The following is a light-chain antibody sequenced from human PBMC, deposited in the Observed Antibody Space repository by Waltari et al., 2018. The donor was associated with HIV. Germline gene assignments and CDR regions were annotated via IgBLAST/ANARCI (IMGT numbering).Light chain of an antibody. CDR1: SSAFGSHSL. Sequence: QSALTQPASVSGSPGQSITISCTATSSAFGSHSLVSCDQHHPGRAPKLIIYEVIKRPSGVSHRFSGSKSGNTASLTISGLQAEDEADYYCCSFADTNTWVFGGGTKLTVL. J-gene: IGLJ3*02. CDR3: CSFADTNTWV. CDR2: EVI. V-gene: IGLV2-23*02.